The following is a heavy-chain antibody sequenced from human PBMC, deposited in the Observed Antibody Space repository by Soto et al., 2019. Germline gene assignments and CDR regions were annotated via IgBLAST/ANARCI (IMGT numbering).Heavy chain of an antibody. CDR1: GFTFNTYS. J-gene: IGHJ4*02. D-gene: IGHD4-17*01. V-gene: IGHV3-33*01. CDR2: IWYDGTQK. CDR3: ARAGGTTVTGLWHCDS. Sequence: GGSLRLSCEASGFTFNTYSMHWVRQPPGKGLEWLAAIWYDGTQKYYADSVKGRFIISRDNSKKTLYLEMNSLRAEDTAVYYCARAGGTTVTGLWHCDSWGQGTLVTVSS.